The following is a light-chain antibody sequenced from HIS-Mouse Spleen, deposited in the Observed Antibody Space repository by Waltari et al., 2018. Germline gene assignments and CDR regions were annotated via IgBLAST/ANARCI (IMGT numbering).Light chain of an antibody. CDR1: QRISSY. J-gene: IGKJ2*01. Sequence: DIQMTQSPSSLSASVGDRVTITCRASQRISSYLNWYQQKPAKATKLLIYDASSLQSGVPARFSVSGSGTDFTLTSSSLQPEDFATYYCQQSYSTLMYTFGQGTKLEIK. CDR2: DAS. V-gene: IGKV1-39*01. CDR3: QQSYSTLMYT.